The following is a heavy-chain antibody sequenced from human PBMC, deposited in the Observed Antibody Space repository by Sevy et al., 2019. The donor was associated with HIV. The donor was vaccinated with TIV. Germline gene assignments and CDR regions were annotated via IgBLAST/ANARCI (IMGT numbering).Heavy chain of an antibody. J-gene: IGHJ4*02. CDR3: ARALRTSAVASSFDY. D-gene: IGHD6-19*01. Sequence: SETLSLTCAVYGGTFSGYYWSWIRQPPGKGLEWIGYIFYSGSTNYNPSLKSRVTISVDTSKNQFSLKLSSVTAADTAVYYCARALRTSAVASSFDYWGQGTLVTVSS. CDR2: IFYSGST. V-gene: IGHV4-59*01. CDR1: GGTFSGYY.